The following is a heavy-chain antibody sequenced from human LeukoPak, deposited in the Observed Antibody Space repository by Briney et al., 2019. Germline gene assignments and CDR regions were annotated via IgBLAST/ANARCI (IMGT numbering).Heavy chain of an antibody. Sequence: PGGSLRLSCAASGFTFDDYAMSWVRQVAGKGLDWVSGITWNGGITGYADSVKGRFTISRDNAKNSLYLQMNSLRAEDTALYYCARRVIGDYYFDYWGRGTLVTVSS. CDR1: GFTFDDYA. V-gene: IGHV3-20*04. D-gene: IGHD3-3*01. J-gene: IGHJ4*02. CDR2: ITWNGGIT. CDR3: ARRVIGDYYFDY.